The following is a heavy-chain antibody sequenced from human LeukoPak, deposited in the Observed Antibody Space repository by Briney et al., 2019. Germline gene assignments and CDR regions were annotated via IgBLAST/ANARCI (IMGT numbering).Heavy chain of an antibody. Sequence: GGSLRLSCAASGFTFSSYGMHWVRQAPGKGLEWVAVISYDGSNKCYADSVKGRFTISRDNSKNTLYLQMNSLRAEDTAVYYCAKEVPSATKWGDGGGWGQGTLVTVSS. CDR2: ISYDGSNK. V-gene: IGHV3-30*18. CDR3: AKEVPSATKWGDGGG. CDR1: GFTFSSYG. D-gene: IGHD1-26*01. J-gene: IGHJ4*02.